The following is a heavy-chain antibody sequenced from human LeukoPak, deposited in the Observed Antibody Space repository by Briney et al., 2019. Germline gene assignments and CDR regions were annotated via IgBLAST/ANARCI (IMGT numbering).Heavy chain of an antibody. CDR1: GFTFSSYS. CDR3: ARAELDVRLYMDV. V-gene: IGHV3-21*01. CDR2: ISSSSYI. J-gene: IGHJ6*03. D-gene: IGHD1-1*01. Sequence: RGSLRLSCAASGFTFSSYSMNWVRQAPGKGLEWVSSISSSSYIYYADSVKGRFTISRDNAKNSLYLQMNSLRAEDTAVYYCARAELDVRLYMDVWGKGTTVTVSS.